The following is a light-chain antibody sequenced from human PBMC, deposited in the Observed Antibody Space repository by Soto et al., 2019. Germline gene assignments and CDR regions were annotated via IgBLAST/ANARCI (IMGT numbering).Light chain of an antibody. CDR3: RSYTSTDSVV. CDR2: EVD. J-gene: IGLJ2*01. Sequence: QSALTQPASVSGSPGQSITISCTGTSSDVGGYNYVSWYQQHPGKAPKLMIYEVDNRPSGVSDRFSGSKSGNTASLTISGLQAEDEADYYCRSYTSTDSVVFGGGTQLTVL. CDR1: SSDVGGYNY. V-gene: IGLV2-14*01.